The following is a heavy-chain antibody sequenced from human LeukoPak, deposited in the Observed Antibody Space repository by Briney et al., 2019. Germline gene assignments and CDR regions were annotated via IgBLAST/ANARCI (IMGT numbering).Heavy chain of an antibody. D-gene: IGHD3-10*01. CDR1: GFTFSSYG. V-gene: IGHV3-30*18. CDR2: ISLDGSNK. J-gene: IGHJ4*02. CDR3: AKDGEVSWFGPESY. Sequence: GRSLRLSCAASGFTFSSYGMHWVRQAPGKGLEWVALISLDGSNKDYAESVKGRFTISRDSSKNTLYRQMNSLRAEDTAVYYCAKDGEVSWFGPESYWGQGTLVAVSS.